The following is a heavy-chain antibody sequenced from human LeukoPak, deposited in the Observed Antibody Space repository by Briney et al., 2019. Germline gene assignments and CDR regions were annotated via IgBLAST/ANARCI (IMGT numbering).Heavy chain of an antibody. Sequence: PGRSLRLSCAASGFTFSSYGMHWVRQAPGKGLEWVSYISSSGSTIYYADSVKGRFTISRDNAKNSLYLQMNSLRAEDTAVYYCARKSRGGYYDSSGYYSDYWGQETLVTVSS. D-gene: IGHD3-22*01. CDR1: GFTFSSYG. V-gene: IGHV3-48*04. CDR3: ARKSRGGYYDSSGYYSDY. CDR2: ISSSGSTI. J-gene: IGHJ4*02.